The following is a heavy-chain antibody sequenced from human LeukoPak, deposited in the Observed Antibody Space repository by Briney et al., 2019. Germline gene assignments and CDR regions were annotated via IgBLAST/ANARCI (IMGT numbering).Heavy chain of an antibody. D-gene: IGHD2-15*01. CDR1: GFTFSSYG. V-gene: IGHV3-21*01. CDR2: ISSTGSYI. Sequence: GGSLRLSCAASGFTFSSYGMNWVRQAPGKGLEWVASISSTGSYIYYADSVKGRFTISRDNAKNTLFLQMNSLRAEDTAVYYCTKSDIFDIWGQGTMVTVSS. CDR3: TKSDIFDI. J-gene: IGHJ3*02.